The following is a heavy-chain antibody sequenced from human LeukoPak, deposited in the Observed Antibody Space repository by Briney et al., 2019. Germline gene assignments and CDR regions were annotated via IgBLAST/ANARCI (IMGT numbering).Heavy chain of an antibody. J-gene: IGHJ4*02. CDR3: AGQYSSSWYCAY. CDR1: GGSFSGYY. Sequence: KASETLSLTCAVYGGSFSGYYWSWIRQPPGKGLEWIGEINHSGSTNYNPSLKSRVTISVDTSKNQFSLKLSSVTAADTAVYYCAGQYSSSWYCAYWGQGTLVTVSS. CDR2: INHSGST. D-gene: IGHD6-13*01. V-gene: IGHV4-34*01.